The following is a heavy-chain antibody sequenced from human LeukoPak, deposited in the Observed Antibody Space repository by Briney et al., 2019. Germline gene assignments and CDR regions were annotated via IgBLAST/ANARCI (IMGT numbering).Heavy chain of an antibody. J-gene: IGHJ3*02. CDR2: INPNSGGT. D-gene: IGHD2-15*01. V-gene: IGHV1-2*02. CDR3: AREHCSGGSCYSLAFDI. CDR1: GYTFTGYY. Sequence: VASVKVSCKASGYTFTGYYMHWVQQAPGQGLEWMGWINPNSGGTNYAQKFQGRVTMTRDTSISTACMELSRLRSDDTAVYYCAREHCSGGSCYSLAFDIWGQGTMVTVSS.